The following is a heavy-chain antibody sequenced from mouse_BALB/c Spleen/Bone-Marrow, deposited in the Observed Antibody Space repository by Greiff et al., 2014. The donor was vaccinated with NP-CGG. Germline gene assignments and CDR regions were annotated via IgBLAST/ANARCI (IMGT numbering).Heavy chain of an antibody. CDR1: GYSFSIYW. Sequence: VQLPQSGTVLARPGASVEMSCKASGYSFSIYWMPWVKQRAGQGLEWVGAIYPGNGDTSYNQKFKGKAKLTAVTSASTAYMELSSLTNEDSAVYYCTRFGSTYDWYFDVWGAGTTVTVSS. V-gene: IGHV1-5*01. J-gene: IGHJ1*01. CDR2: IYPGNGDT. D-gene: IGHD1-1*01. CDR3: TRFGSTYDWYFDV.